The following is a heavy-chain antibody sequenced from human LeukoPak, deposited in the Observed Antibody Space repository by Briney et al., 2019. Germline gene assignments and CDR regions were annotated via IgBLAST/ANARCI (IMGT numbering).Heavy chain of an antibody. J-gene: IGHJ4*02. D-gene: IGHD6-13*01. V-gene: IGHV3-48*03. Sequence: GGSLRLSCAASGFTFSSYEMNWVRQAPGKGLEWVSYISGSGSTIYYADSVKCRFTISRDKAKNSLYLKMNSLRAEDTAVYYCARRQHFDYWGQGTLVTVSS. CDR3: ARRQHFDY. CDR1: GFTFSSYE. CDR2: ISGSGSTI.